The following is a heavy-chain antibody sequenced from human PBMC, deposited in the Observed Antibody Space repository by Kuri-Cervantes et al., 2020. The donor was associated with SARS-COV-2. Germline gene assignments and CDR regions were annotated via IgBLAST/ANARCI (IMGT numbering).Heavy chain of an antibody. Sequence: LSLTCAASGFPFNTYTMNWVRQAPGKGLEWVSSISSSGNYVYYADSVTGRFTISRDNARNSLSLQMSSLRAEDTAMYYCATDTAMVDYWGQGTLVTVSS. CDR2: ISSSGNYV. CDR3: ATDTAMVDY. CDR1: GFPFNTYT. J-gene: IGHJ4*02. D-gene: IGHD5-18*01. V-gene: IGHV3-21*01.